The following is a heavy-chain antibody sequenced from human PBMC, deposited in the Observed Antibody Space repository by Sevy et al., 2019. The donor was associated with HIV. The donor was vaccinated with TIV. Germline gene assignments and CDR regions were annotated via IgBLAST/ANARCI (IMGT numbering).Heavy chain of an antibody. V-gene: IGHV3-13*01. Sequence: GESLKISCAASGFTFSSYDMHWVRQATGKGLEWVSAIGTAGDTYYPGSVKGRFTISRENAKNSLYLQMNSLRAGDTAVYYCAREAGFCTNGVCYGQYYFDYWGQGTLVTVSS. CDR3: AREAGFCTNGVCYGQYYFDY. CDR2: IGTAGDT. D-gene: IGHD2-8*01. CDR1: GFTFSSYD. J-gene: IGHJ4*02.